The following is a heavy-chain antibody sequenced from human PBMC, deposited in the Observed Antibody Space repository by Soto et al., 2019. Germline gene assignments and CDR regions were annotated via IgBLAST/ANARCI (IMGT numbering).Heavy chain of an antibody. Sequence: SLRLSCAASGFTVSSNYMSWVRQAPGKGLEWVSVIYSGGSTYYADSVKGRFTISRDNSKNTLYLQMNSLRAEDTAVYYCSMIVVDDYENYFDYWGQGTLVTVSS. CDR3: SMIVVDDYENYFDY. D-gene: IGHD3-22*01. CDR1: GFTVSSNY. CDR2: IYSGGST. V-gene: IGHV3-53*01. J-gene: IGHJ4*02.